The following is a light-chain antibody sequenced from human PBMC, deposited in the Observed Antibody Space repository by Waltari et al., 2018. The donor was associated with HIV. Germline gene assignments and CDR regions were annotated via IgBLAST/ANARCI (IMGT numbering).Light chain of an antibody. V-gene: IGLV3-21*02. J-gene: IGLJ2*01. CDR1: NIGSKS. CDR3: QVWESSSDHVV. Sequence: SYVLTQSPPVSVALGQTARLACAGKNIGSKSVHWYQQNPGQAPGLVSYDDRDRPSGIPERFSGSNSGHTATLSIGRVEAGDEADYYCQVWESSSDHVVIGGGTKLTV. CDR2: DDR.